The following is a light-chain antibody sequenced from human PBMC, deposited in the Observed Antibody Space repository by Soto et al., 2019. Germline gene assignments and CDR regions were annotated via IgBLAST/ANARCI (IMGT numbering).Light chain of an antibody. Sequence: DIHITHSPSXLSAXVXXXXXXTXXASQSIGDSLAWYQQKPGKAPYLLISDVSSLERGVPSRFSGSGSGTEFTLTISSMQPDDFATFYCQQYNGYSRTFGQGTKVDI. CDR3: QQYNGYSRT. CDR2: DVS. CDR1: QSIGDS. J-gene: IGKJ1*01. V-gene: IGKV1-5*01.